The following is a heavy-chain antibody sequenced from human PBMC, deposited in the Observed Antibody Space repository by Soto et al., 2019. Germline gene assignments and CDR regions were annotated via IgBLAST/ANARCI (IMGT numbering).Heavy chain of an antibody. CDR2: INEDSSYI. D-gene: IGHD3-3*01. CDR1: GFDFSSYS. J-gene: IGHJ6*03. Sequence: EVQLVESGGGLVKPGGSLRLSCAASGFDFSSYSMNWVRQAPGKGLEWVSSINEDSSYIYYSHSLRGRFTISRDNAKESLYLQMNSPRAEDTAVYYCVSDFGWYFRSGYMDVWGDGATVTVSS. V-gene: IGHV3-21*02. CDR3: VSDFGWYFRSGYMDV.